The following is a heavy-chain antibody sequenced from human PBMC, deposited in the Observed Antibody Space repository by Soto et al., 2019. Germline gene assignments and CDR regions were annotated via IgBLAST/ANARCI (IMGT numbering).Heavy chain of an antibody. V-gene: IGHV4-4*02. J-gene: IGHJ4*02. Sequence: PSETLSLTCAASGGSIRSNNWWSWVRQPPGKGLEWIGEIFHSGSTNYNPSLKTRVTISVDKSKNQFSLKLSSVTAADTAVYYCARVFSGSYSDYWGQGTPVT. CDR2: IFHSGST. D-gene: IGHD1-26*01. CDR1: GGSIRSNNW. CDR3: ARVFSGSYSDY.